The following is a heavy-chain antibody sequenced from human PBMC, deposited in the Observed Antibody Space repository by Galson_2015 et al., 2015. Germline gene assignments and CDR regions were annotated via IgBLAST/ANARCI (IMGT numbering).Heavy chain of an antibody. J-gene: IGHJ2*01. CDR3: ARDSRGYSGFRAKRLLSWYFDL. V-gene: IGHV3-7*01. CDR2: IAKDGSDK. CDR1: GFTFSSYW. Sequence: SLRLSCAVSGFTFSSYWMSWVRQAPGKGLEWVANIAKDGSDKNYVDSVKGRFTISRDNAKNSLYLQMNSLRAEDTAVYYCARDSRGYSGFRAKRLLSWYFDLWGRGPLVTISS. D-gene: IGHD5-12*01.